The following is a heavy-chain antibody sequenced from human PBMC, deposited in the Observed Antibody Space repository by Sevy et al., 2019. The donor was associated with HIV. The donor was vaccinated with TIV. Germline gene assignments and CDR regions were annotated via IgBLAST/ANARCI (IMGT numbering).Heavy chain of an antibody. CDR2: IYTSGST. J-gene: IGHJ6*02. CDR3: VRDGALYSNLRKYYYYGMDV. V-gene: IGHV4-61*02. CDR1: GGSISSGSYY. D-gene: IGHD4-4*01. Sequence: SETLSLTCTVSGGSISSGSYYWSWIRQPAGKGLEWIGRIYTSGSTNYNPSLKSRVTMSVDTSKNQFSLKLSSVTAADTAVYYCVRDGALYSNLRKYYYYGMDVWGQGTTVTVSS.